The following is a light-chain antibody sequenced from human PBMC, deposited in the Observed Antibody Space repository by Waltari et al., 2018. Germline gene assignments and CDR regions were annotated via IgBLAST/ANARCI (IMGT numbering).Light chain of an antibody. Sequence: DVVMTQSPLSLPVTLGQPASISCRSSQSLVHSDGNTYLNWFQQRPGQSPRRLIYRVSNRDPGVPDRFSGSGSGTDFTLKISRVEAEDVGVYYCMQGIHWPWTFDQGTRVESK. CDR1: QSLVHSDGNTY. V-gene: IGKV2-30*02. J-gene: IGKJ1*01. CDR3: MQGIHWPWT. CDR2: RVS.